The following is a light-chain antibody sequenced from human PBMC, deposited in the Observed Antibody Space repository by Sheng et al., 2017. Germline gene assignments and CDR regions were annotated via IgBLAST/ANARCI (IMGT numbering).Light chain of an antibody. CDR2: GAS. J-gene: IGKJ1*01. Sequence: EIVMTQSPATLSVSPGERATLSCGASQSVSRHLAWYHQKPGQAPRLLIYGASIRATGIPARFNGSGSATEYTLTISSLQSEDFAVYFCQQYYNWPRGTFGQGTKVEVK. V-gene: IGKV3-15*01. CDR3: QQYYNWPRGT. CDR1: QSVSRH.